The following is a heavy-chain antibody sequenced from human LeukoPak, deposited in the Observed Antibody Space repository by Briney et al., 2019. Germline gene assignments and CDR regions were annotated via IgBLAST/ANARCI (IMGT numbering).Heavy chain of an antibody. CDR3: ARDPGTYYYGSGTYHDY. J-gene: IGHJ4*02. V-gene: IGHV4-61*02. CDR1: GGSISSGSYY. CDR2: TYTSGST. Sequence: SETLSLTCTVSGGSISSGSYYWSWIRQPAGKGLEWIGRTYTSGSTNYNPSLKSRVTISVDTSKNQFSLKLSSVTAADTAVYYCARDPGTYYYGSGTYHDYWGQGTLVTVSS. D-gene: IGHD3-10*01.